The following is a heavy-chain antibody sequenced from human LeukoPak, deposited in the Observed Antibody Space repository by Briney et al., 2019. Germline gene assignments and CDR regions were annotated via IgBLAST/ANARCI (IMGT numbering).Heavy chain of an antibody. CDR3: AQYGDNQSDAFDI. CDR2: INHSGST. D-gene: IGHD4-23*01. CDR1: GGSFSGYY. V-gene: IGHV4-34*01. J-gene: IGHJ3*02. Sequence: SETLSLTCAVYGGSFSGYYWGWIRQPPGKGLEWIGEINHSGSTNYNPSLKSRVTISVDTSKNQFSLKLSSVTAADTAVYYCAQYGDNQSDAFDIWGQGTMVTVSS.